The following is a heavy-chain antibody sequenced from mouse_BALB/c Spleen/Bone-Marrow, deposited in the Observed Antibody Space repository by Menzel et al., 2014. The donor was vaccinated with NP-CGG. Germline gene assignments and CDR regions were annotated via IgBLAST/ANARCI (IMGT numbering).Heavy chain of an antibody. CDR3: ARGIYYDSTWFAY. J-gene: IGHJ3*01. V-gene: IGHV1-67*01. CDR2: ISTYSGNT. D-gene: IGHD2-4*01. Sequence: VKLVESGPEQVRPGVSVKISCKGSGYTFTDYAMHWVKQSHAKSLEWIGVISTYSGNTNYNQKFKGKATMTVDKSSSTAYMELARLTSEDSAIYYCARGIYYDSTWFAYWGQGTLVTVSA. CDR1: GYTFTDYA.